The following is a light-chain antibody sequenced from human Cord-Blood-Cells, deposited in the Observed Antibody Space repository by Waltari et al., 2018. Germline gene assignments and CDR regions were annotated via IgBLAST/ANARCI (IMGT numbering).Light chain of an antibody. J-gene: IGLJ3*02. CDR1: TSNTGIIS. Sequence: HSVLTQPPSASGTPGQRFTISCSGRTSNTGIISLSWYQRLPGTAPKLLIYRNNQRPSGVPDRFSGSKSGTSASLAISGLRSEDEADYYCAAWDDSLSGRVFGGGTKLTVL. CDR3: AAWDDSLSGRV. V-gene: IGLV1-47*01. CDR2: RNN.